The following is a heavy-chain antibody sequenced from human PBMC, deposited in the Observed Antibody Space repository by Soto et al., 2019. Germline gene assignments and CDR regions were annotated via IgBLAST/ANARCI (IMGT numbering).Heavy chain of an antibody. V-gene: IGHV4-30-4*01. Sequence: QVQLQESGPGLVKPSQTLSLTCPVSGGSINSGDYYWSWIRQPPGKGLEWIGCIYYSGNTYYSPSLKSRVNISLGTSKNQISLKLSSVTAADTAVYYCARGWLGGGQASDLGYWGQGTLVTVSS. J-gene: IGHJ4*02. CDR3: ARGWLGGGQASDLGY. CDR2: IYYSGNT. D-gene: IGHD1-26*01. CDR1: GGSINSGDYY.